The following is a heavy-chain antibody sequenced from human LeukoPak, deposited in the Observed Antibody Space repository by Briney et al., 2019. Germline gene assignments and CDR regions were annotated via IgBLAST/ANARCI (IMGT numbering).Heavy chain of an antibody. D-gene: IGHD3-22*01. CDR3: ARGSSGYKPYGMDV. J-gene: IGHJ6*02. Sequence: GGSLRLSCAASGFTFSSYWMTWVRQAPGKGLEWVANIKQDGSEKYYVESVKGRFTISGDNAKNSLNLQMNSLRAEDTAVYYCARGSSGYKPYGMDVWGQGTTVTVSS. CDR1: GFTFSSYW. CDR2: IKQDGSEK. V-gene: IGHV3-7*04.